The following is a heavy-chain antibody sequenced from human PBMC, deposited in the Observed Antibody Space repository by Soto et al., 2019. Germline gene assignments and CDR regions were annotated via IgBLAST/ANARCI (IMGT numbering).Heavy chain of an antibody. CDR2: IIPIFGTA. Sequence: GASVKVSCKASGGTFSSYAISWVRQAPGQGLEWMGGIIPIFGTANYAQKFQGRVTITADESTSTAYMELSSLRSEDTAVYYCAARVVYSRGFQHWGQGTLVTVSS. D-gene: IGHD2-21*01. J-gene: IGHJ1*01. V-gene: IGHV1-69*13. CDR3: AARVVYSRGFQH. CDR1: GGTFSSYA.